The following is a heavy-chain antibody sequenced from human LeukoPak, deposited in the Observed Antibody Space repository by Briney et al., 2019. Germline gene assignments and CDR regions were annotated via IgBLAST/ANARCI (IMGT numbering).Heavy chain of an antibody. CDR2: INWNGGST. D-gene: IGHD3-22*01. V-gene: IGHV3-20*04. Sequence: GGSLRLSCAASGFTFDDYAMHWVRQAPGKGLEWVSGINWNGGSTGYADSVKGRFTISRDNAKNYLYLQMNSLRAEDTALYFCARRERYYYDSSGSADAFDIWGQGTMVTVSS. J-gene: IGHJ3*02. CDR3: ARRERYYYDSSGSADAFDI. CDR1: GFTFDDYA.